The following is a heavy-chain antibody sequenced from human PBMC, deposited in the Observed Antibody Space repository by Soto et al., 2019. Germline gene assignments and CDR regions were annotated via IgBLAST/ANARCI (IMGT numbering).Heavy chain of an antibody. V-gene: IGHV4-59*01. CDR2: IYGTGTT. CDR3: AGFSSGTYLFDL. CDR1: DGSISSYY. J-gene: IGHJ5*02. D-gene: IGHD1-26*01. Sequence: SETLSLTCTVSDGSISSYYWSWIRQPPGKGLEWIGYIYGTGTTNYSHSLTNRVTISVDMSKNQFSLRLSSVTAADTAVYYCAGFSSGTYLFDLWGQGTPVTVSS.